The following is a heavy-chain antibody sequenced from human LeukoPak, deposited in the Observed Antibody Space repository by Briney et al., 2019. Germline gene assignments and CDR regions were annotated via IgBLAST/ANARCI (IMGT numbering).Heavy chain of an antibody. J-gene: IGHJ5*02. CDR1: GGSISSYC. V-gene: IGHV4-59*01. D-gene: IGHD6-13*01. CDR3: ARLVYGQQLGGPLNWFDP. Sequence: PSETLSLTCTVSGGSISSYCWGWIRQPPGKGLDWVGYIHYSGSPNYNPSLKSRVAITLDTSKNQFSLKLSSVTAADTAVYYCARLVYGQQLGGPLNWFDPWGQGTLVTVSS. CDR2: IHYSGSP.